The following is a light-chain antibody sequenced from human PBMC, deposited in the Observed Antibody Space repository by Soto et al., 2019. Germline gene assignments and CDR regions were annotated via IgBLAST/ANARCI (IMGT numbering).Light chain of an antibody. CDR3: CSYTSRTTIV. CDR1: SSDVGGYNY. Sequence: QSALTQPASVSGSPGQSITVSCTGTSSDVGGYNYVSWYQQHPGKAPKLMIYEVTNRPSGVSNRFSGSKSGNTASLTISGLQAEDEADYYCCSYTSRTTIVFGTGTKVTVL. CDR2: EVT. V-gene: IGLV2-14*01. J-gene: IGLJ1*01.